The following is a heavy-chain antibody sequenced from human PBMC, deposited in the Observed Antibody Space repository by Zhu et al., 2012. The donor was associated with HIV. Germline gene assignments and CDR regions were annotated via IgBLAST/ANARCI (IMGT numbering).Heavy chain of an antibody. V-gene: IGHV4-38-2*01. D-gene: IGHD2-21*01. CDR3: ARTGDDNHHASFDI. J-gene: IGHJ4*01. Sequence: QVQVQGSGPGLVKPSETLSLTCDVSGSSINTANYWGWIRQPPGKGLEWIANIYRSGATYYNPSLRSRATISTDRSRNLFFLTLNSVTAADTAIYFCARTGDDNHHASFDIWDQGTLVTVSS. CDR2: IYRSGAT. CDR1: GSSINTANY.